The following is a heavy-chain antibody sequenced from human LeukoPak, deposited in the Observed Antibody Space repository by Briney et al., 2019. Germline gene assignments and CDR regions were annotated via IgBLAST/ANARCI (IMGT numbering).Heavy chain of an antibody. CDR2: ISYDGSNK. D-gene: IGHD3-3*01. Sequence: GGSLRLSCAASGFTFSSYGMHWVRQAPGKGLEWVAAISYDGSNKYYADSVKGRFTISRDNSKNTLYLQMNSLRAEDTAVYYCARKRTYYDFWSGYSAIFDYWGQGTLVTVSS. J-gene: IGHJ4*02. CDR1: GFTFSSYG. V-gene: IGHV3-30*03. CDR3: ARKRTYYDFWSGYSAIFDY.